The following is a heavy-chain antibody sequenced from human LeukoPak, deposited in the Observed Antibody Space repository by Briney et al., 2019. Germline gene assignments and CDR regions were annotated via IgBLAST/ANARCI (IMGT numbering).Heavy chain of an antibody. J-gene: IGHJ4*02. D-gene: IGHD5-18*01. Sequence: GGSLRLSCAASGFTFSSYGMHWVRQAPGKGLEWVAFIRYDGSNKYYADSVKGRFTISRDNSKNTLYLQMNSLRAEDAAVYYCAKDAWIQLWLRRRSYFDYWGQGTLVTVSS. CDR2: IRYDGSNK. CDR3: AKDAWIQLWLRRRSYFDY. CDR1: GFTFSSYG. V-gene: IGHV3-30*02.